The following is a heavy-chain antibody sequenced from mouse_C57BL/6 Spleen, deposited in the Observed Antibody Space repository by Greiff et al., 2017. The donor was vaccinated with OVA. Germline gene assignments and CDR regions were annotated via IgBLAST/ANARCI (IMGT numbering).Heavy chain of an antibody. V-gene: IGHV5-17*01. Sequence: DVHLVESGGGLVKPGGSLKLSCAASGFTFSDYGMHWVRQAPEKGLEWVAYISSGSSTIYYADTVKGRFTISRDNAKNTLFLQMTSLRSEDTAMYYCARAPKEAWLAYWGQGTLVTVSA. J-gene: IGHJ3*01. CDR3: ARAPKEAWLAY. CDR1: GFTFSDYG. CDR2: ISSGSSTI.